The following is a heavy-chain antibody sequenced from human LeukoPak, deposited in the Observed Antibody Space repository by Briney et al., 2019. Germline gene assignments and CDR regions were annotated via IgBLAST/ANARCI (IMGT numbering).Heavy chain of an antibody. J-gene: IGHJ4*02. D-gene: IGHD6-13*01. V-gene: IGHV3-23*01. CDR2: ISGTGGST. CDR3: AKGGGTGYSSSWYSN. Sequence: PGGSLRLSCAASGFTFSSYAMSWVRQAPGKGLEWVSAISGTGGSTYYADSVKGRFTISRDNSKNTLYLQMNSLRPEDTAVYYCAKGGGTGYSSSWYSNWGQGTLVTVSS. CDR1: GFTFSSYA.